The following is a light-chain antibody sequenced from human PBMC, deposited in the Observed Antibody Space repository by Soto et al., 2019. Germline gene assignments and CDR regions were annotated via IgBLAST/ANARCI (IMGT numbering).Light chain of an antibody. CDR1: RSITTY. Sequence: DIQMTQSPSSLSASVGDRVTITCRASRSITTYLNWYQQKPGNPPKLLIYAASSLHGGIPSRFSGSGSATDFTLTISSLQPEDFATYYCQQSSTTPYTFGQGTKVDIK. CDR3: QQSSTTPYT. CDR2: AAS. J-gene: IGKJ2*01. V-gene: IGKV1-39*01.